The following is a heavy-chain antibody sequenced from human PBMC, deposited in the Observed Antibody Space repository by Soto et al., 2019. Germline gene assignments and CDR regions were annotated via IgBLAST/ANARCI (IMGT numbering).Heavy chain of an antibody. Sequence: ASVKVSCKASGGTFSSCAISWVRQAPGQGLEWMGWISTYNGNTNYVQKLQGRVTMTTDTSTSTAYMELRSLRSDDTAVYYCARVRRQQLLDWFDPWGQGTLVTVSS. V-gene: IGHV1-18*01. J-gene: IGHJ5*02. CDR3: ARVRRQQLLDWFDP. D-gene: IGHD6-13*01. CDR1: GGTFSSCA. CDR2: ISTYNGNT.